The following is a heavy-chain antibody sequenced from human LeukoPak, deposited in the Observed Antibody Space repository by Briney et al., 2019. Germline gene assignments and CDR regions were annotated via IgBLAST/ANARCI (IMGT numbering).Heavy chain of an antibody. CDR2: IYYSGST. D-gene: IGHD3-10*01. Sequence: SETLSLTCTVSGDSISGGGYYWSWIRQHPGKGLEWIGYIYYSGSTYCNPSLKSRVTISVDTSKNQFSLKLTSVTAADTALYYCARCPLVRGVILPWFDPWGQGTLVTVSS. J-gene: IGHJ5*02. CDR3: ARCPLVRGVILPWFDP. V-gene: IGHV4-31*03. CDR1: GDSISGGGYY.